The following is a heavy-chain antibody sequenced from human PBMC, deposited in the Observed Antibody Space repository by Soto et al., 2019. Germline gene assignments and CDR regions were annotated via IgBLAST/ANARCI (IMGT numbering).Heavy chain of an antibody. V-gene: IGHV3-30-3*01. Sequence: QVQLVESGGGVVQPGRSLRLSCAASGFTFSRYSMHWVRQAPGKGLEWVAAISYDETNESYADSVKGRFTISRDISENTMFLQMSSLRPEDTAVYFCSRAPFDSSGYFAYWGQGTLVTVSS. D-gene: IGHD3-22*01. J-gene: IGHJ4*02. CDR1: GFTFSRYS. CDR3: SRAPFDSSGYFAY. CDR2: ISYDETNE.